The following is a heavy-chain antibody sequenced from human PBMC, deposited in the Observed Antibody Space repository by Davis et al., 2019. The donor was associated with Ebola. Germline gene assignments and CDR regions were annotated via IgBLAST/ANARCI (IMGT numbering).Heavy chain of an antibody. J-gene: IGHJ4*02. V-gene: IGHV3-30*18. D-gene: IGHD6-19*01. CDR1: GFTFSSYG. CDR2: ISYDGSNK. Sequence: GESLKISCAASGFTFSSYGMHWVRQAPGKGLEWVAVISYDGSNKYYADSVKGRFTISRDNSKNTLYLQMISLRAEDTAVYYCAKDLWPIAVAGILDNWGQGTLVTVSS. CDR3: AKDLWPIAVAGILDN.